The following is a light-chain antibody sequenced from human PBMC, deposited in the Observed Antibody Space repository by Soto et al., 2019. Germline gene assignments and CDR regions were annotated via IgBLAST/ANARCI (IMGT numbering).Light chain of an antibody. V-gene: IGKV3-20*01. Sequence: IVLTQSPGTLSLSPGERATLSCRASQSISSSYLAWYQQKPGQAPRLLIYGPSSRATGIPDRFSGSGSGTDFTLTINRLEPEDFAVYYCQQYDSSGTFGQGTKVDIK. CDR1: QSISSSY. CDR3: QQYDSSGT. CDR2: GPS. J-gene: IGKJ1*01.